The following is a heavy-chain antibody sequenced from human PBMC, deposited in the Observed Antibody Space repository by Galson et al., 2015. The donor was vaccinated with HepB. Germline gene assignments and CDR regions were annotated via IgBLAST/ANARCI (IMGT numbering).Heavy chain of an antibody. CDR2: IYSGGST. CDR1: GVTVISKY. D-gene: IGHD5-24*01. J-gene: IGHJ6*02. Sequence: SLRLSCAASGVTVISKYMRWVRQAPGRGLEWVSIIYSGGSTYYTDSAVGGFTISTENSQNTLYLQMNSLRAEDTAVYYCARWRDGRNSLMDVWGQGTTVTVSS. V-gene: IGHV3-53*01. CDR3: ARWRDGRNSLMDV.